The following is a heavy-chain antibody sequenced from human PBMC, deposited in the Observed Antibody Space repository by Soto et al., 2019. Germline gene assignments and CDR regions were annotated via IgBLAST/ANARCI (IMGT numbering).Heavy chain of an antibody. V-gene: IGHV4-34*01. J-gene: IGHJ4*02. D-gene: IGHD6-19*01. CDR1: GGSFSGYY. CDR3: ARVSGVAGTTSDY. CDR2: INHSGST. Sequence: PSETLSLTCAVYGGSFSGYYWSWIRQPPGKGLEWIGEINHSGSTNYNPSLKSRVTISVDTSKNQFSLKLSSVTAADTAVYYCARVSGVAGTTSDYWGQGTLVTAPQ.